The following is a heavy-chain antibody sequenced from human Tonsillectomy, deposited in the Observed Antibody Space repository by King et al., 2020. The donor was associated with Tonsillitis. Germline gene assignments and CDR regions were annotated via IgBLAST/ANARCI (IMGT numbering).Heavy chain of an antibody. CDR1: GFTFSTYS. CDR3: ASAGFGETHYYYYNMDV. CDR2: ISSSSSTI. J-gene: IGHJ6*02. Sequence: QLVQSGGGLVQPGGSLRLSCAASGFTFSTYSMNWVRQAPGKGLEWVSYISSSSSTIYYADSVKGRFTISRDNAKNSLYLQMISLRDEDTAVYYCASAGFGETHYYYYNMDVWGQGTTVTVSS. V-gene: IGHV3-48*02. D-gene: IGHD3-10*01.